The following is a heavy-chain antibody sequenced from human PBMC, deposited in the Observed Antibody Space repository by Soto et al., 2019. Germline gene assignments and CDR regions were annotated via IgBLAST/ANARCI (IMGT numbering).Heavy chain of an antibody. J-gene: IGHJ4*02. CDR3: ARAITIGVEAPDEY. CDR2: INHSGST. CDR1: GGSFSGYY. Sequence: SETLSLTCAVYGGSFSGYYWSWIRQPPGKGLEWIGEINHSGSTNYNPSLKSRVTISVDTSKNQFSLKLSSVTAADTAVYYCARAITIGVEAPDEYWGQGTLVTVSS. D-gene: IGHD3-9*01. V-gene: IGHV4-34*01.